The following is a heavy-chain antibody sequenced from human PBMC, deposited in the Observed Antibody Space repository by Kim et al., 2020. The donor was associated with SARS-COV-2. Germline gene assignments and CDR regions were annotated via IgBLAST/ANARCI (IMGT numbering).Heavy chain of an antibody. CDR2: INQDGTEK. V-gene: IGHV3-7*03. J-gene: IGHJ2*01. Sequence: GGSLRLSCAASGFSFSDYWMNWVRQAPGKGLEWVAIINQDGTEKYYVDSLKGRFSISRDNAKDSVFLQLRSLRDEDTGVYYCWRAAKTPEWY. CDR3: WRAAKTPEWY. CDR1: GFSFSDYW.